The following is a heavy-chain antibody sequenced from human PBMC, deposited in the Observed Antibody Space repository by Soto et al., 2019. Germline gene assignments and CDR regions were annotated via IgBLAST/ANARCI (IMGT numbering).Heavy chain of an antibody. V-gene: IGHV3-23*01. D-gene: IGHD3-22*01. J-gene: IGHJ4*02. Sequence: GGSLRLSCAASGITFSSYAMSWGSQAPGKGLEWVSAIRGSVCSTHYADSVKGRFTISRDNSKNTLYLQMNSLRTEDTAVYYCAKFPPATPFTCDRRGYFDYWGQGTLVTVSS. CDR3: AKFPPATPFTCDRRGYFDY. CDR2: IRGSVCST. CDR1: GITFSSYA.